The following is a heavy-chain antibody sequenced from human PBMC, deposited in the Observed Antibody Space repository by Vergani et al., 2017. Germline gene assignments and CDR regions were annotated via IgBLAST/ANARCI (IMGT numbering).Heavy chain of an antibody. J-gene: IGHJ6*02. D-gene: IGHD3-10*01. Sequence: QLQLQESGSGLVKPSQTLSLTCAVSGGSISSGGYSWSWIRQPPGKGLEWIGYIYHSGGTYYNPSLKSRVTISVDRSKNQFSLKLCSVTAADTAVYYCARVLFTMVRGVPRYGMDVWGQGTTVTVSS. CDR3: ARVLFTMVRGVPRYGMDV. V-gene: IGHV4-30-2*01. CDR1: GGSISSGGYS. CDR2: IYHSGGT.